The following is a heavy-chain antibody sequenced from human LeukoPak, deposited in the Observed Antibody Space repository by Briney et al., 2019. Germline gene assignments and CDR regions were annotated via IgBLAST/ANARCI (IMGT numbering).Heavy chain of an antibody. CDR2: ISSSSSYI. V-gene: IGHV3-21*01. CDR3: ASGGYSYGFSNHNIF. Sequence: PGGSLRLSCAASGFTVSSNYMSWVRQAPGKGLEWVSSISSSSSYIYYADSVKGRFTISRDNAKNSLYLQMNSLRAEDTAVYYCASGGYSYGFSNHNIFWGQGTLVTVSS. J-gene: IGHJ4*02. CDR1: GFTVSSNY. D-gene: IGHD5-18*01.